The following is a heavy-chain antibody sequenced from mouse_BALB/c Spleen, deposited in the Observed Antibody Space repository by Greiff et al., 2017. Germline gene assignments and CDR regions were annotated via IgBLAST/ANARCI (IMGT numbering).Heavy chain of an antibody. Sequence: VQLQQSGPELVKPGASVKMSCKASGYTFTSYVMHWVKQKPGQGLEWIGYINPYNDGTKYNEKFKGKATLTSDKSSSTAYMELSSLTSEDSAVYYCARGYDTAWFAYWGQGTLVTVSA. V-gene: IGHV1-14*01. D-gene: IGHD2-2*01. CDR1: GYTFTSYV. CDR3: ARGYDTAWFAY. CDR2: INPYNDGT. J-gene: IGHJ3*01.